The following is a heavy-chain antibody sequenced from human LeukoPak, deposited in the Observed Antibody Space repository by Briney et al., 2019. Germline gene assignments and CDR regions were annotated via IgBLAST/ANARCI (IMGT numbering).Heavy chain of an antibody. CDR2: SYYSGST. D-gene: IGHD3-10*01. CDR1: GGSISSSSYY. Sequence: SETLSLTCTVSGGSISSSSYYWGWIRQPPGKGLEWIGSSYYSGSTYYNPSLKSRVTISVDTSKNQFSLKLSSVTAADTAVYYCARSGMDYYGSGSYSNWFDPWGQGTLVTVSS. CDR3: ARSGMDYYGSGSYSNWFDP. J-gene: IGHJ5*02. V-gene: IGHV4-39*01.